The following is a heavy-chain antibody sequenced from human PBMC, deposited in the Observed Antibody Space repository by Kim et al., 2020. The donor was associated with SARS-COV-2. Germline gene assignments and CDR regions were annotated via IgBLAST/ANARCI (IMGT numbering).Heavy chain of an antibody. J-gene: IGHJ4*02. Sequence: YAQKFQGRVTITADESTSTAYMELSSLRSEDTAVYYCARVGNYYDSSGYRWGQGTLVTVSS. CDR3: ARVGNYYDSSGYR. V-gene: IGHV1-69*01. D-gene: IGHD3-22*01.